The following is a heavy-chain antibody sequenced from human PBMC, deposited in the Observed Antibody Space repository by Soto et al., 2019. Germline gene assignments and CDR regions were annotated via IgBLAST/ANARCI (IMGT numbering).Heavy chain of an antibody. CDR2: IYRGGST. CDR3: ATRPVLPGAC. Sequence: EVQLVASGGGWIQPGGSLRLSFAASGFTFSSNDMNWVRQAPVKELELVSLIYRGGSTYYADYVKGRLTISRDNSKNTWYLQMSSQRAEDTAVYYCATRPVLPGACWGQGTIVTVSS. J-gene: IGHJ3*01. CDR1: GFTFSSND. V-gene: IGHV3-53*01. D-gene: IGHD3-10*01.